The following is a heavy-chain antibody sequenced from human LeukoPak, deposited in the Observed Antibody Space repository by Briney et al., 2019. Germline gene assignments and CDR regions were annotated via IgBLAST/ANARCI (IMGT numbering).Heavy chain of an antibody. Sequence: GGSLRLSCAASGFTFDDYAMHWVRQAPGKGLEWVSGISWNSGSIGYADSVKGRFTISRDNAKNSLYLQMNSLRAEDMALYYCAKGYRSSTSCYAGSLDYWGQGTLVTVSS. V-gene: IGHV3-9*03. D-gene: IGHD2-2*01. J-gene: IGHJ4*02. CDR2: ISWNSGSI. CDR3: AKGYRSSTSCYAGSLDY. CDR1: GFTFDDYA.